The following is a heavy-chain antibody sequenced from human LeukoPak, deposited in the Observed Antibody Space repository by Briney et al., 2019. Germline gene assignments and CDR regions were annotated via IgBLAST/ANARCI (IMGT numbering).Heavy chain of an antibody. CDR3: ARGGNPGNYGMDV. Sequence: SVRVSCKASGGTFSSYAISWVRQAPGQGLEWMGRIIPILGIANYAQKFQGRVTITADKSTSTAYMELSSLRSEDTAVYYCARGGNPGNYGMDVWGQGTTVTVSS. CDR2: IIPILGIA. J-gene: IGHJ6*02. V-gene: IGHV1-69*04. D-gene: IGHD6-13*01. CDR1: GGTFSSYA.